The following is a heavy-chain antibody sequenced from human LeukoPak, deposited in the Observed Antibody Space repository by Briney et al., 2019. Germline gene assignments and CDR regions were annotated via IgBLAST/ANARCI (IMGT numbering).Heavy chain of an antibody. CDR2: ISGSGGST. Sequence: QAGGSLRLSCAASGFTFSSYAMSWVRQAPGKGLEWVSAISGSGGSTYYADSVKGRFTISSDNSKNTLYLQMNSLRAEDTAVYDCAKMRTGGCDYWGQGTLVTVSS. CDR1: GFTFSSYA. V-gene: IGHV3-23*01. J-gene: IGHJ4*02. CDR3: AKMRTGGCDY. D-gene: IGHD7-27*01.